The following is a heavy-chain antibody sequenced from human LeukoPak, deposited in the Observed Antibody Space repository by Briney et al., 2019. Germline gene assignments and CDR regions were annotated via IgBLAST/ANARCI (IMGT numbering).Heavy chain of an antibody. CDR1: KFTFSTFS. CDR3: AKLLRNNYGGDY. CDR2: ISGSGGYT. J-gene: IGHJ4*01. V-gene: IGHV3-23*01. Sequence: GGSLRLSCAASKFTFSTFSMSWVRQAPGKGLEWVSSISGSGGYTYYADSVKGRFIISRDNSKNTLYLQMNNLRAEDTAVYYCAKLLRNNYGGDYWGHGTLVTVSS. D-gene: IGHD4/OR15-4a*01.